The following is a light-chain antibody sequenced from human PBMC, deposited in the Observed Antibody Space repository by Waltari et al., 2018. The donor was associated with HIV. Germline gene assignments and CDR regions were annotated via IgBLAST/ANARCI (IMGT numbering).Light chain of an antibody. CDR3: QQYSEWPLT. Sequence: ESLMAPSPDTLSLPPGERATLSCRASQNVSSHLAWYQQRPGQTPRLLMYEASTRATDVPVRFSGSGSGSEFYLTISSLQSEDIGVYFCQQYSEWPLTFGPGTRLNIK. CDR1: QNVSSH. V-gene: IGKV3-15*01. J-gene: IGKJ3*01. CDR2: EAS.